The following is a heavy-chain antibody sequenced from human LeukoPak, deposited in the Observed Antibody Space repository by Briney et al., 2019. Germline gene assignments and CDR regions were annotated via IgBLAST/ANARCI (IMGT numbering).Heavy chain of an antibody. CDR3: ARISYYVGTPHLDY. J-gene: IGHJ4*02. CDR2: IKQDGSEK. D-gene: IGHD4-23*01. V-gene: IGHV3-7*01. CDR1: GFIFTNYW. Sequence: PGGSLRLSCAASGFIFTNYWMGWVRQAPGKGLEWVANIKQDGSEKYYVDSVKGRFTISRDNAKNSLYLQMNSLRVEDTALFYCARISYYVGTPHLDYWGQGTLVTVSS.